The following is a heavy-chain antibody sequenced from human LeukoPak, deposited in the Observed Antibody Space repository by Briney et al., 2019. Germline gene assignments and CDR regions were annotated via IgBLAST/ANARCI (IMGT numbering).Heavy chain of an antibody. D-gene: IGHD2-15*01. CDR3: ARDRSYCSGGSCYDPPFQH. CDR2: KKQDGSEK. CDR1: GFTFSSYW. Sequence: PGGSLRLSCAASGFTFSSYWMSWVRQAPGKGLEWVANKKQDGSEKYYVDSVKGRFTISRDNAKNSLYLQMNSLRAEDTAVYYCARDRSYCSGGSCYDPPFQHWGQGTLVTVSS. V-gene: IGHV3-7*03. J-gene: IGHJ1*01.